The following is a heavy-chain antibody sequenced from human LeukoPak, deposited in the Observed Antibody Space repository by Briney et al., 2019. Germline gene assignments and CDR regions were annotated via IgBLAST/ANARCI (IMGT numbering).Heavy chain of an antibody. D-gene: IGHD6-19*01. CDR3: ARIKQWLAPYYFDY. CDR2: ISSSGSTI. CDR1: GFTFSSYE. Sequence: GGSLRLSCAASGFTFSSYEMNWVRQAPGKGLEWVSYISSSGSTIYYADSVKGRFTSSRDNAKNSLYLQMNSLRAEDTAVYYCARIKQWLAPYYFDYWGQGTLVTVSS. V-gene: IGHV3-48*03. J-gene: IGHJ4*02.